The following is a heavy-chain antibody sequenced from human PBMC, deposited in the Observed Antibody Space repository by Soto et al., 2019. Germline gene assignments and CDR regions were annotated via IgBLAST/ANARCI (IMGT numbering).Heavy chain of an antibody. CDR3: ARGDYYDSSGPFSDAFDI. CDR1: GFTFSSHW. Sequence: GGSLRLSCSASGFTFSSHWMSWVRPAPGKGLEWVANIKPDGSEKWYVDSVKGRFTISRDNAKNSLYLQMNSLRAEDTAVYYCARGDYYDSSGPFSDAFDIWGQGTMVTVSS. D-gene: IGHD3-22*01. CDR2: IKPDGSEK. J-gene: IGHJ3*02. V-gene: IGHV3-7*04.